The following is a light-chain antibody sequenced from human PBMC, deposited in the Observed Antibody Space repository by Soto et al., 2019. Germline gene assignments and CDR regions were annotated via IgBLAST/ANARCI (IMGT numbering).Light chain of an antibody. Sequence: EIVLTQSPGTLSLSPGERATLSCRASQSVSSSHLAWYQQKPGQAPRLLIYGASIRATGIPDRFSGSGSGTDFTLTISRLEPEYFAVYYCHQYGSGTFGQGTKVEIK. CDR1: QSVSSSH. J-gene: IGKJ1*01. CDR2: GAS. V-gene: IGKV3-20*01. CDR3: HQYGSGT.